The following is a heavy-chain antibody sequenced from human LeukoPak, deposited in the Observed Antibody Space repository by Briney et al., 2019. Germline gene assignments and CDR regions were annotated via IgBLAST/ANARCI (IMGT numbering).Heavy chain of an antibody. CDR2: ISTSRTM. Sequence: GGSLRLSCAASGFSFSSYNMNWVRQAPGKGLEWVSYISTSRTMYYADSVKGRFTISRDNTKNSLFLQMNSLRAEDTAVYYCAREVPGPNPPYYFDPGGKGTLVTVSS. CDR3: AREVPGPNPPYYFDP. D-gene: IGHD2-8*01. V-gene: IGHV3-48*01. J-gene: IGHJ4*02. CDR1: GFSFSSYN.